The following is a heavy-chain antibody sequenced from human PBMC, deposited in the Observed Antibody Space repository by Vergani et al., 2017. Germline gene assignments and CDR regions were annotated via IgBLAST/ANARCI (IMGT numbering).Heavy chain of an antibody. Sequence: QVQLQQWGAGLLKPSETLSLTCAVYGGSFSGYYWSWIRQPPGKGLEWIGEINHSGSTNYNPSLKSRVTISVDTSKNQFSPKLSSVTAADTAVYYCARLGELRYFDWSAPDAFDIWGQGTMVTVSS. V-gene: IGHV4-34*01. D-gene: IGHD3-9*01. CDR1: GGSFSGYY. CDR2: INHSGST. J-gene: IGHJ3*02. CDR3: ARLGELRYFDWSAPDAFDI.